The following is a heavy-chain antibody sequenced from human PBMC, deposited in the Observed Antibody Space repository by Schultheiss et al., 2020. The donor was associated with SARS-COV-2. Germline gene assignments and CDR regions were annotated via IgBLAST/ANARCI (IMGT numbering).Heavy chain of an antibody. CDR1: GGSFSGYY. Sequence: SETLSLTCAVYGGSFSGYYWSWIRQPPGKGLEWIGYIDYSGRIFYNPSLKSRVTISVDTSKNQFSLKLSSVTAADTAVYYCARGGGDGGVFDSWGQGTLVTVSS. CDR2: IDYSGRI. D-gene: IGHD3-16*01. V-gene: IGHV4-34*09. CDR3: ARGGGDGGVFDS. J-gene: IGHJ4*02.